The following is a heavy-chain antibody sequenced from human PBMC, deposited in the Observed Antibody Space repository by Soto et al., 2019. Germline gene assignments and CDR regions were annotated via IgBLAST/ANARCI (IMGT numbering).Heavy chain of an antibody. CDR1: VDSISRGGYY. CDR3: ARVQPYDYGANSGWLDP. D-gene: IGHD4-17*01. V-gene: IGHV4-31*03. Sequence: SEPLSLTCTVSVDSISRGGYYWSWIRQHPGKGLEWIGYIFYSGTTYYNPSLKGRISISVDTSENHFSLSLTSVTAADTAVYYCARVQPYDYGANSGWLDPWGQGTLVTVSS. J-gene: IGHJ5*02. CDR2: IFYSGTT.